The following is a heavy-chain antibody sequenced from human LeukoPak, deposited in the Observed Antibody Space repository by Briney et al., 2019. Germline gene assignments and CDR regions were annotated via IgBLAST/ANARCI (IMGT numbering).Heavy chain of an antibody. CDR2: VGSGGTR. Sequence: PGGSLRLSCAASVFNFNIYTMSWVRQAQGKGLEWISAVGSGGTRYYADSVKGRFTISRDNSANTVSLQMDSLRADDTAMYYCAKMRGMPREAYHFDRWGQGTLVAVSS. D-gene: IGHD1-26*01. CDR1: VFNFNIYT. J-gene: IGHJ4*02. V-gene: IGHV3-23*01. CDR3: AKMRGMPREAYHFDR.